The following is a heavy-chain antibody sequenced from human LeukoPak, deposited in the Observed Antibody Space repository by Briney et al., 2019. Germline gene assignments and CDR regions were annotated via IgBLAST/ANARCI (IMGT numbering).Heavy chain of an antibody. CDR1: GFTFSSYV. D-gene: IGHD6-13*01. J-gene: IGHJ4*02. CDR3: ARTIAAAGTWDY. CDR2: ISDSGAYT. V-gene: IGHV3-23*01. Sequence: PGGSLRLSCAASGFTFSSYVMSWVRQAPGKGLEWVSGISDSGAYTYYADSVKGRFTISRDNSKNTLYLQMNSLRAEDTAVYYCARTIAAAGTWDYWGQGTLVTVSS.